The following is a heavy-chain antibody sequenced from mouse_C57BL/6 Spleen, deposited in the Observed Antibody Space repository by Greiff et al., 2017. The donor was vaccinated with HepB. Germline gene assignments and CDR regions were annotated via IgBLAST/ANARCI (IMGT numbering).Heavy chain of an antibody. D-gene: IGHD1-1*01. CDR2: IWSGGST. V-gene: IGHV2-4*01. CDR3: AKGPVVSYWYFDV. Sequence: VKLVESGPGLVQPSQSLSITCTVSGFSLTSYGVHWVRQPPGKGLEWLGVIWSGGSTDYNAAFISRLSISKDNSKSQVFFKMNSLQADDTAIYYCAKGPVVSYWYFDVWGTGTTVTVSS. CDR1: GFSLTSYG. J-gene: IGHJ1*03.